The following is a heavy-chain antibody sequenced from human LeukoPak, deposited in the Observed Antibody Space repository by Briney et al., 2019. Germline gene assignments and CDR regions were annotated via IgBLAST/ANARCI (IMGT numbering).Heavy chain of an antibody. Sequence: SVKVSCKASGGTFSSYAISWVRQAPGQGLEWMGGIIPIFGTANYAQKFQGRVKNTTDESTSTAYMEMSSLRSEDTAVYYCASDQSRGGISGYYYYYYMDVWGKGTTVTVSS. CDR1: GGTFSSYA. V-gene: IGHV1-69*05. CDR3: ASDQSRGGISGYYYYYYMDV. D-gene: IGHD2-15*01. CDR2: IIPIFGTA. J-gene: IGHJ6*03.